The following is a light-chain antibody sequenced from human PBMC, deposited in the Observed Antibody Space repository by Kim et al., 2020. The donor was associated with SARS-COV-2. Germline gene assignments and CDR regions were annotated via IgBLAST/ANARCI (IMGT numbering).Light chain of an antibody. Sequence: SSELTQDPAVSVDLGQTVRITCQGDSLRSYYASWYQQKPGQAPVLVIYGKNNRPSGIPDRFSGSSSGNTASLTITGAQAEDEADYYCNSRDSSGNHLRVF. CDR1: SLRSYY. CDR3: NSRDSSGNHLRV. CDR2: GKN. V-gene: IGLV3-19*01. J-gene: IGLJ3*02.